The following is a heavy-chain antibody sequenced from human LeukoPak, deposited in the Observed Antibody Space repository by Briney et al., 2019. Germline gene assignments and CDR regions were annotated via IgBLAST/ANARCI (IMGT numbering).Heavy chain of an antibody. CDR1: DGSITSHY. J-gene: IGHJ4*02. CDR2: AYHSGST. V-gene: IGHV4-59*11. CDR3: ARTPGNTLDY. D-gene: IGHD1-14*01. Sequence: SETLSLTCSVSDGSITSHYWSWIRQPPGRGLEWIGYAYHSGSTNYNPSLKSRVTISVDTSKNQFSLKLNSTTAADTAVYYCARTPGNTLDYWGQGTLVTVSS.